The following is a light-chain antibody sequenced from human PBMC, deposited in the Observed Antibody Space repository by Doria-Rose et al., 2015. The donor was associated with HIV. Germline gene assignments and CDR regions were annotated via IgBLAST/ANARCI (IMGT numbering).Light chain of an antibody. CDR3: HLYGTSWT. V-gene: IGKV3-20*01. CDR1: QSFSSTY. J-gene: IGKJ1*01. Sequence: TQSPGTLSLSPGERATLSCRASQSFSSTYLAWYQQKPGQAPSLLIYDGSTRATGIPDRFSASGSGTDFTLTINRLEPEDFALYCCHLYGTSWTFGQGTKVEI. CDR2: DGS.